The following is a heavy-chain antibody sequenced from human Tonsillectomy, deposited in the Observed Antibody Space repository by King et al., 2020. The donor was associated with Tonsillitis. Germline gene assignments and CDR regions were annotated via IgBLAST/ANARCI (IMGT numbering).Heavy chain of an antibody. J-gene: IGHJ4*02. CDR3: AKDAEYSRDNYCFDY. D-gene: IGHD6-6*01. CDR1: GFTFSSYG. V-gene: IGHV3-30*18. CDR2: ISYDGSNK. Sequence: QVQLVESGGGVVQPGRSLRLSCAASGFTFSSYGMHWVRQAPGKGLEWVAVISYDGSNKYYADSVKGRFTISRDNSKKTLYLQMNSLRAEDTALYYCAKDAEYSRDNYCFDYWGQGTLVTVS.